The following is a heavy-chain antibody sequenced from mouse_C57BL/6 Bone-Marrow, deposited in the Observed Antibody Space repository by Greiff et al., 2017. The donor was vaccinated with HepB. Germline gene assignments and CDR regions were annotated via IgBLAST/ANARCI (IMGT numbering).Heavy chain of an antibody. D-gene: IGHD1-1*02. CDR3: ARWWLIV. CDR1: GYTFTSYG. V-gene: IGHV1-81*01. J-gene: IGHJ1*03. Sequence: VQLQQSGAELARPVASVKLSCKASGYTFTSYGISWVKQRTGQGLEWIGEIYPRSGNTYYNEKFKGKATLTADKSSSTAYMELRSLTSEDSAVYFCARWWLIVWGTGTTVTVSS. CDR2: IYPRSGNT.